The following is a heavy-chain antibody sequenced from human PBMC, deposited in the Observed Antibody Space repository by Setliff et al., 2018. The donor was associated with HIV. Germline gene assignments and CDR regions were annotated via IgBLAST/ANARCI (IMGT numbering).Heavy chain of an antibody. J-gene: IGHJ4*02. V-gene: IGHV4-59*01. Sequence: SETLSLTCRVSSGSISGYYWSWVRQPPGRGLEWIGYVSYSGSTSYNPSLNSRVTMSVDTSRDQFSLKLSSVTAADTAVYYCARTRGRAPVSYYFDNWGQGRQVTVSS. CDR3: ARTRGRAPVSYYFDN. D-gene: IGHD2-2*01. CDR2: VSYSGST. CDR1: SGSISGYY.